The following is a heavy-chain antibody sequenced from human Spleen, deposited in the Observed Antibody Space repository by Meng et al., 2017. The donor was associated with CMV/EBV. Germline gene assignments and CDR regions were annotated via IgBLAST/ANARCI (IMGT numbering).Heavy chain of an antibody. CDR2: IHPVDSDT. J-gene: IGHJ4*02. CDR1: GYSFTKNW. CDR3: ARQTYVGNSDPRIDY. D-gene: IGHD4-23*01. Sequence: SGYSFTKNWIGWLRHMPGKGLEWMGIIHPVDSDTRYSPSFQGQVTISVDKSINTAYLQWSSLKASDSAMYYCARQTYVGNSDPRIDYWGQGTLVTVSS. V-gene: IGHV5-51*01.